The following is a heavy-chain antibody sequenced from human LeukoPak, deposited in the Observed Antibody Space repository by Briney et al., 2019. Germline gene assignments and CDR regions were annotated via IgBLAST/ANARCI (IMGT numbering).Heavy chain of an antibody. CDR3: SRVRTNGYFGN. J-gene: IGHJ4*02. CDR1: GFTFSSFW. D-gene: IGHD2-8*01. V-gene: IGHV3-7*04. CDR2: IKFDESGK. Sequence: GGSLRLSCAASGFTFSSFWMGWVRQAPGKGLEWVASIKFDESGKHHVDSVEGRFTISRDNAKSALYLQMNSLRAEKTPVFFCSRVRTNGYFGNWGQGTLVTASS.